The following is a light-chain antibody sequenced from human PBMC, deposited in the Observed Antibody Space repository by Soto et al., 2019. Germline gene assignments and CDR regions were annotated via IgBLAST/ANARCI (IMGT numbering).Light chain of an antibody. CDR3: SSYTSTTRV. CDR1: SSDIGSNNY. J-gene: IGLJ3*02. CDR2: EVS. Sequence: QSALTQPASVSGSPGQSITISCTGTSSDIGSNNYVSWFQQRPGKAPTLIIYEVSNRPSGVSTHFSGSKSSNTASLTISGLLPEDEDEYCCSSYTSTTRVFGGGTKLTVL. V-gene: IGLV2-14*01.